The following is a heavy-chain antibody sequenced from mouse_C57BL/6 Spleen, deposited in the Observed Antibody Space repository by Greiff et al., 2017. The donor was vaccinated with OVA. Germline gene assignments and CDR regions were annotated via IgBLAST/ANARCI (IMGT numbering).Heavy chain of an antibody. Sequence: EVKVVESGGGLVQSGRSLRLSCAPSGFTFSDFYMEWVRQAPGKGLEWIAASRNKANDYTTEYSASVKGRFIVSRDTSQSILYLQMNALRAEDTAIYYCARDSGTPYWYFDVWGTGTTVTVSS. CDR2: SRNKANDYTT. CDR1: GFTFSDFY. J-gene: IGHJ1*03. V-gene: IGHV7-1*01. CDR3: ARDSGTPYWYFDV. D-gene: IGHD4-1*01.